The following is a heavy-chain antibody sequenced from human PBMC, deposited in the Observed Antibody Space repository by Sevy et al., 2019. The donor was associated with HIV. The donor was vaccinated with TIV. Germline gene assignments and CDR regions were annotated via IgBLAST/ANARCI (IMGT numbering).Heavy chain of an antibody. V-gene: IGHV3-7*01. J-gene: IGHJ6*02. Sequence: GGSLRLSCAASGFSFSWYWMTWVRQTPEKGLEWVANIKQDGSEKNYVDSVKGRFTISRDNSKNMLYLQMNSLRAEDTAVYYCAKDFTGYNGMDVWGQGTMVTVSS. CDR2: IKQDGSEK. CDR1: GFSFSWYW. D-gene: IGHD3-9*01. CDR3: AKDFTGYNGMDV.